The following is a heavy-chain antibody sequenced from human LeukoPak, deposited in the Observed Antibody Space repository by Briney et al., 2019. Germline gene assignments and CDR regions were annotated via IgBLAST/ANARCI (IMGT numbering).Heavy chain of an antibody. Sequence: PGGSLRLSCAASGFTFSDYYMSWIRQAPGKGLEWVSYISSSSSYTNYADSVKGRFTISRDNAKNSLYLQMNSLRAEDTAVYYCARAQGYYYGSGSFDYWGQGTLATVSS. CDR3: ARAQGYYYGSGSFDY. CDR1: GFTFSDYY. J-gene: IGHJ4*02. V-gene: IGHV3-11*06. CDR2: ISSSSSYT. D-gene: IGHD3-10*01.